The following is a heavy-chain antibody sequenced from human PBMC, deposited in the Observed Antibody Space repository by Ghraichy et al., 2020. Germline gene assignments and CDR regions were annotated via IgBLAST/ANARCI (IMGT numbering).Heavy chain of an antibody. D-gene: IGHD5-12*01. CDR3: ATSRYSGYDQGFYY. J-gene: IGHJ4*02. CDR1: GYTLTELS. CDR2: FDPEDGET. Sequence: ASVKVSCKVSGYTLTELSMHWVRQAPGKGLEWMGGFDPEDGETIYAQKFQGRVTMTEDTSTDTAYMELSSLRSEDTAVYYCATSRYSGYDQGFYYWGQGTLVTVSS. V-gene: IGHV1-24*01.